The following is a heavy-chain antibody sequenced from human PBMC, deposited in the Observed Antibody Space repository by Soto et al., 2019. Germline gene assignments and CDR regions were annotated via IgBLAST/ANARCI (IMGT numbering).Heavy chain of an antibody. V-gene: IGHV1-8*02. J-gene: IGHJ5*02. CDR3: AREKGSSGSDP. D-gene: IGHD6-6*01. CDR1: GYTFTSYA. CDR2: MNPNSGNT. Sequence: ASVKVSCKASGYTFTSYAMHWVRQAPGQRLEWMGWMNPNSGNTGYAQKFQGRVTMTRNTSISTAYMELSSLRSEDTAVYYCAREKGSSGSDPWGQGTQVTVSS.